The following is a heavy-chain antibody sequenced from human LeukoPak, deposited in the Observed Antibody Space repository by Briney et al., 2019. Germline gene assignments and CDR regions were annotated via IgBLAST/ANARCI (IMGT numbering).Heavy chain of an antibody. Sequence: GGSLRLSCAASGFTFSSYWRHWARQAPGKGLVWVSRINSDGSSTSYADSVKGRFTVSRDNAKNTLYLQVNNLRAEDTAVYYCARGPNSNWSGLDFWGQGTLLTVSS. V-gene: IGHV3-74*01. J-gene: IGHJ4*02. CDR2: INSDGSST. D-gene: IGHD6-6*01. CDR3: ARGPNSNWSGLDF. CDR1: GFTFSSYW.